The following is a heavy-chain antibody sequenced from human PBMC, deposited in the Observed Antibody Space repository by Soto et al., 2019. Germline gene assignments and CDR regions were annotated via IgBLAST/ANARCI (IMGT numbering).Heavy chain of an antibody. CDR1: GYTFTSYH. V-gene: IGHV1-46*01. D-gene: IGHD3-22*01. J-gene: IGHJ6*02. CDR3: AMAYYYDSSGYYLAPYYYGMDV. Sequence: ASVKVSCKASGYTFTSYHMHWVRQAPGQGLEWMGIINPSGGSTNHAQKFQGRVTMTRDTSTSTVYMELSSLRSEDTAVYYCAMAYYYDSSGYYLAPYYYGMDVWGQGTTVTVSS. CDR2: INPSGGST.